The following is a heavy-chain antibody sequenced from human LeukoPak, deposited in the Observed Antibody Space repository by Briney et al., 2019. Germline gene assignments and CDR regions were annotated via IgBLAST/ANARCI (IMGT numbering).Heavy chain of an antibody. CDR2: NSSNGGST. D-gene: IGHD3-10*01. CDR3: AIHDFKWFGELLYYYYYGMDV. J-gene: IGHJ6*02. CDR1: GFTFSSYA. V-gene: IGHV3-64D*06. Sequence: GGSLRLSCVVSGFTFSSYAMHWVRQAPGRGLEYVSANSSNGGSTYYADSVKGRFTISRDNSKNTLYLQMSSLRAEDTAVYYCAIHDFKWFGELLYYYYYGMDVWGQGTTVTVSS.